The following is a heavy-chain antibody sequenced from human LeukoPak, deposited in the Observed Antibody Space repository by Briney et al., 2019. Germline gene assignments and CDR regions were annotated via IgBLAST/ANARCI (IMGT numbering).Heavy chain of an antibody. J-gene: IGHJ4*02. CDR3: ACPIRRGGYSSRFDY. Sequence: PGRSLRLSCAASGFTFSSYAMHWVRQAPGKGLEWVAVISYDGSNKYYADSVKGRFTISRDNSKNTLYLQMNSLRAEDTAVYYCACPIRRGGYSSRFDYWGQGTLVTVSS. V-gene: IGHV3-30-3*01. CDR1: GFTFSSYA. D-gene: IGHD6-13*01. CDR2: ISYDGSNK.